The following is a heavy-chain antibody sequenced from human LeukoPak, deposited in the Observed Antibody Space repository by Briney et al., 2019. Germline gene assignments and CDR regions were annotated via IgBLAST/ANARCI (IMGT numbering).Heavy chain of an antibody. CDR3: ARGTTLRYFDY. Sequence: SETLSLTCAVYGGSFSGCYCSWIRQPPGKGLEWIGEINHSGSTNYNPSLKSRVTISVDTSKNQFSLKLSSVTAADTAVYYCARGTTLRYFDYWGQGTLVTVSS. D-gene: IGHD3-9*01. J-gene: IGHJ4*02. CDR2: INHSGST. V-gene: IGHV4-34*01. CDR1: GGSFSGCY.